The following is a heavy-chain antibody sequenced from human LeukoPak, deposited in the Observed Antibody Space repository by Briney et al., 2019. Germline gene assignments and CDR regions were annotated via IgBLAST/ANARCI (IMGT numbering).Heavy chain of an antibody. Sequence: GGSLRLSCTVSGFTVSSNSMSWVRQAPGKGLEWVSFIYSDNTHYSDSVKGRFTISRDNSKNTLYLQMNSLRAEDTAVYYCARRTGAYSHPYDYWGQGTLVTVSS. CDR3: ARRTGAYSHPYDY. D-gene: IGHD4/OR15-4a*01. CDR1: GFTVSSNS. CDR2: IYSDNT. V-gene: IGHV3-53*01. J-gene: IGHJ4*02.